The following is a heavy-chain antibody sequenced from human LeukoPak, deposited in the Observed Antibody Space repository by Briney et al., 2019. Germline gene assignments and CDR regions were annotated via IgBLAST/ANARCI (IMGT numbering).Heavy chain of an antibody. CDR2: IRYDGSNK. V-gene: IGHV3-30*02. Sequence: TGGSLRLSCAASGFTFSSYGMHWVRQAPGKGLEWVTFIRYDGSNKYYADSVKGRFTISRDNSKNTLYLQMNSLRAEDTAVYYCAKDAFRDYGPGSYHSVYMDVWGKGTTVTVSS. CDR1: GFTFSSYG. D-gene: IGHD3-10*01. J-gene: IGHJ6*03. CDR3: AKDAFRDYGPGSYHSVYMDV.